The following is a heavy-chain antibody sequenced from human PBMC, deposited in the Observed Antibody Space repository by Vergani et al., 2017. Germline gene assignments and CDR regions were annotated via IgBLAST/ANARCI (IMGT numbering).Heavy chain of an antibody. J-gene: IGHJ4*02. Sequence: VQLVESGGGLVKPGGSLRLSCAASGFIFSDYYMSWIRQAPGKGLEWVSAISGSGGSTYYADSVKGRFTISRDNSKNTLYLQMNSLRAEDTAVYYCAKALYDILTGHDYWGQGTLVTVSS. CDR2: ISGSGGST. CDR1: GFIFSDYY. CDR3: AKALYDILTGHDY. D-gene: IGHD3-9*01. V-gene: IGHV3-23*04.